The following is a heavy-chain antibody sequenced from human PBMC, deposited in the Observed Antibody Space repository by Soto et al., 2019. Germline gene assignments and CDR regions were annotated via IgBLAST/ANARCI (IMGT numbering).Heavy chain of an antibody. CDR1: GWSFSGYY. V-gene: IGHV4-34*01. J-gene: IGHJ6*02. CDR2: INHSGST. D-gene: IGHD5-12*01. CDR3: AGIVATGRRGYYGMDV. Sequence: SETLSLTCAVYGWSFSGYYWIWIRQPTGKGLEWIGEINHSGSTNYNPSLKSRVTISVDTSKNQFSLKLSSVTAADTAVYYCAGIVATGRRGYYGMDVWGQGTTVTVSS.